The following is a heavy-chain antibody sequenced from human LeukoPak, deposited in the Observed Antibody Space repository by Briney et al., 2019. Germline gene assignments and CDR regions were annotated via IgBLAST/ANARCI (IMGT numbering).Heavy chain of an antibody. CDR3: ARERRQWLVLYY. CDR2: ISYDGSNK. Sequence: GGSLRLSCAASGFTFSSYAMHWVRQAPGKGLEWVAVISYDGSNKYYADSVKGRFTISRDNSKNTLYLQMNSLRAEDTAVYYCARERRQWLVLYYWGQGTLVTVSS. J-gene: IGHJ4*02. V-gene: IGHV3-30-3*01. D-gene: IGHD6-19*01. CDR1: GFTFSSYA.